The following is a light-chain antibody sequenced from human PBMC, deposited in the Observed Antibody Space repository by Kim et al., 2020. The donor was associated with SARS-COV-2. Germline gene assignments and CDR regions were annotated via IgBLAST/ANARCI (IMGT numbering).Light chain of an antibody. J-gene: IGLJ3*02. CDR1: SSNIGSNY. CDR2: RNN. Sequence: GQRVTISGSGGSSNIGSNYVYWYQQVPGTAPKLLIYRNNQRPSGVPDRFSGSKSGTSASLAISGLRSEDEADYYCAAWDDSLSSPVFGGGTQLTVL. V-gene: IGLV1-47*01. CDR3: AAWDDSLSSPV.